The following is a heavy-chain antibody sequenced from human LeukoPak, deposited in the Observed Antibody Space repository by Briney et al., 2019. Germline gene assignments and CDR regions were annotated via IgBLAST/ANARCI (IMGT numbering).Heavy chain of an antibody. Sequence: GASVKVSCKASGYTFTSYGISWVRQAPGQGLEWMGWISAYNGNTNYAQKLQGRVTMTTDTSTSTAYMELRSLRSDGTAVYYCARDLRSYYYDSSGYYLLYWGQGTLVTVSS. CDR1: GYTFTSYG. CDR2: ISAYNGNT. D-gene: IGHD3-22*01. J-gene: IGHJ4*02. CDR3: ARDLRSYYYDSSGYYLLY. V-gene: IGHV1-18*01.